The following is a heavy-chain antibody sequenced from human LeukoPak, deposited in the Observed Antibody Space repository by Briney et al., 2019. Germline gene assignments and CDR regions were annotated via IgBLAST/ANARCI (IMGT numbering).Heavy chain of an antibody. Sequence: ASVKVSCKASGYTFTSYGISWVRQAPGQGLEWMGWISAYNGNTDYAQKLRGRVTMTTDTSTSTAYMELRSLRSDDTAVYYCALNHVRPNQYYFDYWGQGTLVTVSS. D-gene: IGHD1-14*01. CDR2: ISAYNGNT. CDR1: GYTFTSYG. V-gene: IGHV1-18*01. J-gene: IGHJ4*02. CDR3: ALNHVRPNQYYFDY.